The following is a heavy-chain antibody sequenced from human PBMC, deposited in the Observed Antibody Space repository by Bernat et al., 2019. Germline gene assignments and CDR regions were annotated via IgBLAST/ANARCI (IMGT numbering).Heavy chain of an antibody. V-gene: IGHV3-48*02. CDR1: GFIFSSYW. D-gene: IGHD6-25*01. Sequence: EVQLVESGGGLVQPGGSLRLSCAASGFIFSSYWMTWVRQAPGKGREWVSYISSSSSTIYYADSVKGRFTISRDNAKNSLYLQMNSLRDEDTAVYYCARDGAGYLTKNYYYGMDVWGQGTTVTVSS. CDR2: ISSSSSTI. J-gene: IGHJ6*02. CDR3: ARDGAGYLTKNYYYGMDV.